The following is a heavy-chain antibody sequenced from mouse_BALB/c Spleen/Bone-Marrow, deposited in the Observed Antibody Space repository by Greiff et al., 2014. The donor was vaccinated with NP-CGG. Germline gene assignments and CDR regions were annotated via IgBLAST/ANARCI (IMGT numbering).Heavy chain of an antibody. V-gene: IGHV2-3*01. CDR3: AKANRYGYAMDY. J-gene: IGHJ4*01. CDR1: GFSLSSYG. D-gene: IGHD1-1*01. Sequence: VKLEESGPGLVAPSQSLSITCTVSGFSLSSYGVSWVRQPPGKGLEWLGVIWGDGSTNYNSALISRLNNSKDNSKSQVFLKLNSLQTEDTATFDCAKANRYGYAMDYWGQGTSVTGSS. CDR2: IWGDGST.